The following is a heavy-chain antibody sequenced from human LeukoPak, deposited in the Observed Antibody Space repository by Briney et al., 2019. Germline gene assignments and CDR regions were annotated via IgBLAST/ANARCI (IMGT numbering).Heavy chain of an antibody. CDR1: GYSFTNYY. Sequence: GSVKVSCKASGYSFTNYYIHWVRQAPGQGLEWMGMIYPRDGSTSYAQRFQDRVTVTRDTSTSTVHMELSGLRAEDTALYYCARDQEGYDYWGQGTLVTVSS. J-gene: IGHJ4*02. CDR3: ARDQEGYDY. CDR2: IYPRDGST. D-gene: IGHD5-24*01. V-gene: IGHV1-46*01.